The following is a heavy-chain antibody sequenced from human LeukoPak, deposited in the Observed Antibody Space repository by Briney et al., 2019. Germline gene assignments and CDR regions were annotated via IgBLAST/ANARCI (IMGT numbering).Heavy chain of an antibody. J-gene: IGHJ4*02. D-gene: IGHD2-2*01. V-gene: IGHV1-8*01. CDR3: ARGFSSIVPAARRRAGPYYFDY. CDR2: MNPNSGNT. Sequence: ASVKVSCKASGYTFTSYDINWVRQATGQGLEWMGWMNPNSGNTGYAQKFQGRVTMTRNTSISTAYMELSSLRSEDTAVYYCARGFSSIVPAARRRAGPYYFDYWGQGTLVTVSS. CDR1: GYTFTSYD.